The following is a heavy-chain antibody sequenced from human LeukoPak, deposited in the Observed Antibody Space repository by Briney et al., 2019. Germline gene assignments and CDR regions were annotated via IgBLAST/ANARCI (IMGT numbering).Heavy chain of an antibody. V-gene: IGHV1-8*01. J-gene: IGHJ5*02. CDR3: ARGYCSGGNCYFYNWFDP. CDR1: GYTFSSYD. D-gene: IGHD2-15*01. Sequence: GASVKVSCKASGYTFSSYDINWVRQASGQGLEWMGWMNPSTGTTGYAQKFQGRVTMTTNTSITTAYMELSSLRFEDTAVYYCARGYCSGGNCYFYNWFDPWGQGTLVTVSS. CDR2: MNPSTGTT.